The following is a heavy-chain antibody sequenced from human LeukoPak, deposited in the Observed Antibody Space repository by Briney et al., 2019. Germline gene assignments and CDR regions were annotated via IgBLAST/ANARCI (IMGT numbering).Heavy chain of an antibody. CDR1: GFPFSRHA. CDR2: IKSKTDGGTT. V-gene: IGHV3-15*01. J-gene: IGHJ4*02. CDR3: TTDRYGGYDQNDYGDSRDSGPFDY. D-gene: IGHD4-17*01. Sequence: PGGSLRLSCAASGFPFSRHAMSWVRQPPGKGLEWVGRIKSKTDGGTTDYAAPVKGRFTISRDDSKNTLYLQMNSLKTEDTAVYYCTTDRYGGYDQNDYGDSRDSGPFDYWGQGTLVTVSS.